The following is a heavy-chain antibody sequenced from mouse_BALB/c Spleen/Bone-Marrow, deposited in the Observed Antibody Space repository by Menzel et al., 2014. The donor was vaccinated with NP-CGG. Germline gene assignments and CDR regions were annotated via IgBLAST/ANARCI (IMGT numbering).Heavy chain of an antibody. CDR1: GDSITSGY. CDR3: ATYDGYCFDY. J-gene: IGHJ2*01. V-gene: IGHV3-8*02. D-gene: IGHD2-3*01. Sequence: EVMLVESGPSLVKPSQTLSLTCSVTGDSITSGYWNWIRKFPGNKLEYMGYISYSGNTYYNPSLKSRISIARDTSRNQYYLQLNSVTTEDTATYYCATYDGYCFDYWGQGTTLTVSS. CDR2: ISYSGNT.